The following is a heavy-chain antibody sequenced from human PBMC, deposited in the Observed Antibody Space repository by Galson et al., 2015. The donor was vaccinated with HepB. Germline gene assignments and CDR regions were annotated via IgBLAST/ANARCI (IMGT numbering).Heavy chain of an antibody. Sequence: LSLTCAVYGGSFSGYYWSWIRQPPGKGLEWIGEINYSRSTNYNPSLKSRVTISVDTSKNQFSLKLSSVTAADTAVYYCARGRLRWGIIAAATPKVHAFDIWGQGTMVTVSS. CDR1: GGSFSGYY. V-gene: IGHV4-34*01. D-gene: IGHD2-15*01. J-gene: IGHJ3*02. CDR3: ARGRLRWGIIAAATPKVHAFDI. CDR2: INYSRST.